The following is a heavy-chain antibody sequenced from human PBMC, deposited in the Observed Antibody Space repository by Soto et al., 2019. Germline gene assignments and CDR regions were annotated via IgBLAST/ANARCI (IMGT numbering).Heavy chain of an antibody. V-gene: IGHV3-21*01. CDR3: TRDASRGSSARGWFDP. CDR2: ISSNSAYI. Sequence: GGSLRLSCAASGFTFRSFTMNWVRQAPGKGLEWVSTISSNSAYIYYTDALRGRFTISRDNAKNSLHLQMNSLRAEDTAVYYCTRDASRGSSARGWFDPWGPGTLVTVSS. J-gene: IGHJ5*02. D-gene: IGHD6-13*01. CDR1: GFTFRSFT.